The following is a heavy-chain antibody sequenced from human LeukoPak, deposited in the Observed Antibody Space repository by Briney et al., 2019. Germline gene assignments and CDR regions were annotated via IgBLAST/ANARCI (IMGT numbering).Heavy chain of an antibody. CDR1: GYTFTGYY. V-gene: IGHV1-2*02. CDR2: INPNSGGT. D-gene: IGHD3-22*01. Sequence: ASVKVSCKASGYTFTGYYMHWVRQAPGQGLEWMGWINPNSGGTNYAQKFQGRVTMTRDTSISTAYMELSRLRSDDTAVYYCARVITYYYDSSGYYDSTFDYWGQGTLVTVSS. J-gene: IGHJ4*02. CDR3: ARVITYYYDSSGYYDSTFDY.